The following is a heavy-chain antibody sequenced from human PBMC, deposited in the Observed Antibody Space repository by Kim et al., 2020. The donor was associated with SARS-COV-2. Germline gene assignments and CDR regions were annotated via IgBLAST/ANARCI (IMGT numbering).Heavy chain of an antibody. V-gene: IGHV3-48*03. Sequence: IYNADSVKGRFTISRDNAKNSLYLQMNSLRAEDTAVYYCARGQGPPWFDPWGQGTLVTVSS. CDR3: ARGQGPPWFDP. J-gene: IGHJ5*02. CDR2: I.